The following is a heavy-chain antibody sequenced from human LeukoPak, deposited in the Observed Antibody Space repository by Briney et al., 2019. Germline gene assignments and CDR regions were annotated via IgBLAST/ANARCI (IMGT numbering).Heavy chain of an antibody. CDR1: GGSFSGYY. Sequence: PSETLSLTCAVYGGSFSGYYWSWIRQPPGKGPEWIGEINHSGSTNYNPSLKSRVTISVDTSKNQFSLKLSSVTAADTAVYYCARLAYYYGSGSYYKGDFDYWGQGTLVTVSS. V-gene: IGHV4-34*01. CDR2: INHSGST. D-gene: IGHD3-10*01. J-gene: IGHJ4*02. CDR3: ARLAYYYGSGSYYKGDFDY.